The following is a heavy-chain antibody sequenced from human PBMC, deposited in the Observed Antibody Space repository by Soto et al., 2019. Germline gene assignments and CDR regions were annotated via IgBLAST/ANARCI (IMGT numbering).Heavy chain of an antibody. CDR3: AKDRSSSGWHGAFDI. V-gene: IGHV3-30*18. D-gene: IGHD6-19*01. CDR2: ISYDGSNK. CDR1: GFTFSSYG. J-gene: IGHJ3*02. Sequence: QVQLVESGGGVVQPGRSLRLSCAASGFTFSSYGMHWVRQAPGKGLEWVAVISYDGSNKYYADSVKGRFTISRDNSKNTLFLQMNSRRAEDTAVYFCAKDRSSSGWHGAFDIWGQGTMVTVSS.